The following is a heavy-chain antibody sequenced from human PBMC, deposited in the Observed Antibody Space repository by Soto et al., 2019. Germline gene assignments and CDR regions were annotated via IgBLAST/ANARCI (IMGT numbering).Heavy chain of an antibody. V-gene: IGHV2-5*02. CDR3: AHAYGGRSLY. CDR2: IYWDDAK. D-gene: IGHD1-26*01. Sequence: QITLKESGPPLVKPTQTLTLTCTFSGFSLSTNRVGVGWIRQPPGKALEWLAVIYWDDAKTYRPSLKSRLTITKDTSKNQVALTMTNMDPVDTATYYCAHAYGGRSLYWGQGTLVTVPS. J-gene: IGHJ4*02. CDR1: GFSLSTNRVG.